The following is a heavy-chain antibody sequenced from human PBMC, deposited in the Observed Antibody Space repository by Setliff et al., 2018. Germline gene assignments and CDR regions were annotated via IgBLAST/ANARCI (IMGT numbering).Heavy chain of an antibody. J-gene: IGHJ6*03. CDR1: GFTLSSYW. CDR2: INSDGSSS. Sequence: PGGSLRLSCAASGFTLSSYWMHWVRQVPGKGLVWVSRINSDGSSSTYADSVKGRFTISRDNAKNTLYLQMNSLRAEDTAVYYCARGPWKHSAYYYYYYMDVWGKGTTVTVSS. D-gene: IGHD1-1*01. V-gene: IGHV3-74*01. CDR3: ARGPWKHSAYYYYYYMDV.